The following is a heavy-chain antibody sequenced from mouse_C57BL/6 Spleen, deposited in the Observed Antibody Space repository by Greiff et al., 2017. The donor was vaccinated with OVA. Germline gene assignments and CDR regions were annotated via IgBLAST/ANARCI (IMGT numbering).Heavy chain of an antibody. J-gene: IGHJ4*01. CDR1: GYTFTTYP. CDR3: ARSYSNYGGAMDY. D-gene: IGHD2-5*01. V-gene: IGHV1-47*01. Sequence: VMLVESGAELVKPGASVKMSCKASGYTFTTYPIEWMKQNQGKSLEWIGNFHPYNDDTKYNEKFKGKATLTVEKSSSTVYLELSRLTSDDSAVYYCARSYSNYGGAMDYWGQGTSVTVSS. CDR2: FHPYNDDT.